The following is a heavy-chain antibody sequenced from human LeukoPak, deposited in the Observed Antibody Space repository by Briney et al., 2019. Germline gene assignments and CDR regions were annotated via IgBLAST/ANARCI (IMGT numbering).Heavy chain of an antibody. CDR3: ARDSYVDIVVVPAAIDP. V-gene: IGHV1-18*01. D-gene: IGHD2-2*01. CDR1: GYTFTSYG. Sequence: ASVKVSCKASGYTFTSYGISWVRQASGQGLEWMGWISAYNGNTNYAQKLQGRVTVTTDTSTSTAYMELRSLRSDDTAVYYCARDSYVDIVVVPAAIDPWGQGTLVTVSS. CDR2: ISAYNGNT. J-gene: IGHJ5*02.